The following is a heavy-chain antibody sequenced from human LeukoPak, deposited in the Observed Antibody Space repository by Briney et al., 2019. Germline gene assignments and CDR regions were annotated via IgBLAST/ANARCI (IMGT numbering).Heavy chain of an antibody. CDR2: ISSSGSTI. CDR1: GFTLSSHE. CDR3: ARDSTMVRGAPTAFDI. J-gene: IGHJ3*02. D-gene: IGHD3-10*01. Sequence: PGGSLRLSCAASGFTLSSHEMNWVRQAPGKGLEWVSYISSSGSTIYYADSVKGRFTISRDNAKNSLYLQMNSLRAEDTAVYYCARDSTMVRGAPTAFDIWGQGTMVTVSS. V-gene: IGHV3-48*03.